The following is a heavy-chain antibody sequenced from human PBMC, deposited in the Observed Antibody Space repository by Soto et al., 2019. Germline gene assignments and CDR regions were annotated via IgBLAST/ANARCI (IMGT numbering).Heavy chain of an antibody. CDR2: ISGSGGST. J-gene: IGHJ6*02. Sequence: PGGSLRLSCAASGFTFSSYAMSWVRQAPGKGLEWVSAISGSGGSTYYADSVKGRFTISRDNSKNTLYLQMNSLRAEDTAVYYCARDLDIAAAGTQHYYYYGMDVWGQGTTVTVSS. V-gene: IGHV3-23*01. CDR3: ARDLDIAAAGTQHYYYYGMDV. D-gene: IGHD6-13*01. CDR1: GFTFSSYA.